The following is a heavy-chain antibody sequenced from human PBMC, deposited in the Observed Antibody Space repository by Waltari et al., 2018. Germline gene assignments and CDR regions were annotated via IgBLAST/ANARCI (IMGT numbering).Heavy chain of an antibody. CDR3: ARGHYDSSGYYLSYYYGLDV. D-gene: IGHD3-22*01. Sequence: EVQLVESGGDLVQPGGSLRLSCAGSGFTFNTYGMPWVPQFPGKALAVGSRINPHGTRKNYADSVKGRFTISRDNAKTTLYLQMNSLRAEDTALYYCARGHYDSSGYYLSYYYGLDVWGQGTTVTVSS. CDR1: GFTFNTYG. J-gene: IGHJ6*02. V-gene: IGHV3-74*02. CDR2: INPHGTRK.